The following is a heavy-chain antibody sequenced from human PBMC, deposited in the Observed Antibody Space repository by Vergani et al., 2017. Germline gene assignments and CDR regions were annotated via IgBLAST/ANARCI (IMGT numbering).Heavy chain of an antibody. V-gene: IGHV1-3*01. Sequence: QVQLVQSGAEVKKPGASVKVSCKASGYTFTSYAMHWVRQAPGQRLEWMGWINAGNGNTKYSQKFQGRGTITRDTSASTAYMELSSLRSEDTAVYYCARDNVAAATPFDYWGQGTLVTVSS. CDR2: INAGNGNT. CDR3: ARDNVAAATPFDY. J-gene: IGHJ4*02. CDR1: GYTFTSYA. D-gene: IGHD6-13*01.